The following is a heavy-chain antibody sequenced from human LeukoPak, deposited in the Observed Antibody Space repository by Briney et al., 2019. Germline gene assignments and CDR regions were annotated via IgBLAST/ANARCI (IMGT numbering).Heavy chain of an antibody. CDR1: GDSVSSNSAA. Sequence: SQTLPLTCVISGDSVSSNSAAWNWIRQSPSRGLEWLGRTYYRSRWHEDCAEFVKSRLTINPDTSKNQFSLQLNSVTPEDTAVYYCVRGGHYAMDVWGQGTTVTVSS. V-gene: IGHV6-1*01. CDR3: VRGGHYAMDV. CDR2: TYYRSRWHE. J-gene: IGHJ6*02.